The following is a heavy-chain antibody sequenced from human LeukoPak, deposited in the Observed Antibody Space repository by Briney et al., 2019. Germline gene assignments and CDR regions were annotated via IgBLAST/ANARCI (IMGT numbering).Heavy chain of an antibody. V-gene: IGHV3-23*01. J-gene: IGHJ4*02. CDR1: GFTFSNYA. CDR3: AKDRETTASGTFDY. D-gene: IGHD6-13*01. Sequence: GGSLRLSCAASGFTFSNYAMSWVRQAPGKGLEWVSAISGSGGSTFYADSVKGRLTISRDNSKNTLYPQMTSLRAEDTAVYYCAKDRETTASGTFDYWGQGTLVTVSS. CDR2: ISGSGGST.